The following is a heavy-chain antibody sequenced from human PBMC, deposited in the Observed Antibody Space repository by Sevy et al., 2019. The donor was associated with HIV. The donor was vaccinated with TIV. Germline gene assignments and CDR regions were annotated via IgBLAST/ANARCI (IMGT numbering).Heavy chain of an antibody. Sequence: GGSLRLSCAASGFTFSGSAMHWVRQASGKGLEWVGRIRSKAKSYATAYAASVKGRLTISREDSKNTAYLQMNSLKTEDTAVYYCTRYEDIVVVPAASYYYGMDVWGQGTTVTVSS. CDR1: GFTFSGSA. D-gene: IGHD2-2*01. V-gene: IGHV3-73*01. CDR2: IRSKAKSYAT. CDR3: TRYEDIVVVPAASYYYGMDV. J-gene: IGHJ6*02.